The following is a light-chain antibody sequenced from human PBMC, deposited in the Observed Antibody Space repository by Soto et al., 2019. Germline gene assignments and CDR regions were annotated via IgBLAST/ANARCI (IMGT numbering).Light chain of an antibody. CDR2: GAS. CDR3: QQYGSSGT. J-gene: IGKJ1*01. Sequence: DIVLTQSPGTLSLSPCERAALSCSASQSVSNNYLAWYQQKPGQAPRLLIYGASNRATGIPDRFSGSGSGTDFTLTISRLEPEDFAVYYCQQYGSSGTFGQGTKVDIK. V-gene: IGKV3-20*01. CDR1: QSVSNNY.